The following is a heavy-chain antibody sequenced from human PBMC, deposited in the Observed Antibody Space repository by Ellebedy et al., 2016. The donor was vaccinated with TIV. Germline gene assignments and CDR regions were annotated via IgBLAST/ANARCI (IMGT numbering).Heavy chain of an antibody. J-gene: IGHJ3*02. V-gene: IGHV3-48*02. D-gene: IGHD1-1*01. CDR3: AGVGVLERRGAFDI. CDR1: GFTLSDYY. Sequence: PGGSLRLSCEASGFTLSDYYMDWVRQAPGKGLEWVSYISSSSSTMYYADSVKGRFTISRDNAKSSLFLQMNSLRDEDTAVYYCAGVGVLERRGAFDIWGQGTMVTVSS. CDR2: ISSSSSTM.